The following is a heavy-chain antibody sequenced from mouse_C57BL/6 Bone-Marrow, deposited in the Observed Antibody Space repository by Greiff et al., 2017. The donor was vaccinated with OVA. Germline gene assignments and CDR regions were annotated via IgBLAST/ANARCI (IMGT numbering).Heavy chain of an antibody. V-gene: IGHV1-64*01. Sequence: QVQLQQPGAELVKPGASVKLSCKASGYTFTSYWMHWVKQRPGQGLEWIGMFHPNSGSTNYNEKFKSKATLTVDKSSSTAYMQLSSLTSEDSAVYYCARPYDYDRDYYAMDYWGQGTSVTVYS. CDR3: ARPYDYDRDYYAMDY. CDR2: FHPNSGST. J-gene: IGHJ4*01. D-gene: IGHD2-4*01. CDR1: GYTFTSYW.